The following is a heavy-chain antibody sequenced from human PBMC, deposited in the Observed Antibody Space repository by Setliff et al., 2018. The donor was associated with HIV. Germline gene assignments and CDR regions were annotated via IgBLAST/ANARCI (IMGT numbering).Heavy chain of an antibody. Sequence: SVKVSCKASGGTFSNYAISWVRQAPGQGLEWMGGVIPIFGSTKYAQKFQGRVTITADESTSTADMELSSLRSEDTAVYYCARDDHYYDSGSYYSDWYFDLWGRGTLVTVSS. CDR3: ARDDHYYDSGSYYSDWYFDL. V-gene: IGHV1-69*13. CDR1: GGTFSNYA. D-gene: IGHD3-10*01. J-gene: IGHJ2*01. CDR2: VIPIFGST.